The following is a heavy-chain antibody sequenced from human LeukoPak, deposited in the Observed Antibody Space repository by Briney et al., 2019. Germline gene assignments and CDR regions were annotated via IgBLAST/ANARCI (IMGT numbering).Heavy chain of an antibody. CDR3: ATGHSDACDV. D-gene: IGHD3-10*01. V-gene: IGHV1-46*01. CDR1: GYTFSNNY. Sequence: ASVKVSCKASGYTFSNNYIHWVRQAPGQGLEWMGIINAGGGSTTYAQMFHGRVTMTRDTSTSTVYMELSTLSSEDTAVYYCATGHSDACDVWGQGALVTVSS. CDR2: INAGGGST. J-gene: IGHJ3*01.